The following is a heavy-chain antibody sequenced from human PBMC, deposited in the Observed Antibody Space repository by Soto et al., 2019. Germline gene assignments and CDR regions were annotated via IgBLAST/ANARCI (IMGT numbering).Heavy chain of an antibody. V-gene: IGHV3-23*01. CDR2: ISGSGGST. CDR3: AKLQDYYDSSGRPCYFDY. CDR1: GFTFSSYA. J-gene: IGHJ4*02. Sequence: EVQLLESGGGLVQPGGSLRLSCAASGFTFSSYAMSWVRQAPGKGLEWVSAISGSGGSTYYADSVKGRFTISRDNSKNSLDLQMNSLRAEDTAVYYCAKLQDYYDSSGRPCYFDYWGQGTLVTVSS. D-gene: IGHD3-22*01.